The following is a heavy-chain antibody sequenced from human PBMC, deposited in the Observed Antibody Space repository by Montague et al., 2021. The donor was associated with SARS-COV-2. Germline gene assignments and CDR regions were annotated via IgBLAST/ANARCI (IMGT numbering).Heavy chain of an antibody. CDR3: ARGGGYYNYGLDV. Sequence: SETLSLTSTVSGGSISNYYWSWIRQPPGRGLEWIGYIYYSGSTDYSPSLKSRVTISLDTSKNQFSLKVTSVTAADTAVCYCARGGGYYNYGLDVWGPGTTVTVSS. V-gene: IGHV4-59*01. CDR2: IYYSGST. D-gene: IGHD3-22*01. J-gene: IGHJ6*02. CDR1: GGSISNYY.